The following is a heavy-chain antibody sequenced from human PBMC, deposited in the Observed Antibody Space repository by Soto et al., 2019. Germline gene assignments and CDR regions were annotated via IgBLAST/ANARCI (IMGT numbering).Heavy chain of an antibody. D-gene: IGHD2-15*01. Sequence: SVKVSCKASGGTFSSYAISWVRQAPGQGLEWMGGIIPIFGTANYAQKFQGRVTITADKSTSTAYMELSSLRSEDTAVYYCARGEKNWGCSGGSCWAFAFDIWGQGTMVT. CDR1: GGTFSSYA. CDR2: IIPIFGTA. CDR3: ARGEKNWGCSGGSCWAFAFDI. J-gene: IGHJ3*02. V-gene: IGHV1-69*06.